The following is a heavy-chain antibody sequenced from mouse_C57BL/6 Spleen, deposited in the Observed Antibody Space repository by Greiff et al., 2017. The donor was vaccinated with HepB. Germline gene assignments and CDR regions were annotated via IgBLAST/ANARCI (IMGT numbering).Heavy chain of an antibody. D-gene: IGHD2-4*01. CDR1: GYTFTDYE. Sequence: QVQLQQSGAELVRPGASVTLSCKASGYTFTDYEMHWVKQTPVHGLEWIGAIDPETGGTAYNQKFKGKAILTADKSSSTAYMELRSLTSEDSAVYYCTVDYDVDYYAMDCWGQGTSVTVS. J-gene: IGHJ4*01. V-gene: IGHV1-15*01. CDR3: TVDYDVDYYAMDC. CDR2: IDPETGGT.